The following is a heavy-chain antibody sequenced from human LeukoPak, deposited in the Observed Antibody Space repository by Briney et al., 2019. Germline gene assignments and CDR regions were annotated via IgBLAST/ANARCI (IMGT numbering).Heavy chain of an antibody. CDR3: ARVALVWGSYRIDY. V-gene: IGHV4-34*01. J-gene: IGHJ4*02. Sequence: PSETLSLTCAVYGGSFSGYYWSWIRQPPGKGLEWIGEINHSGSTNYNPSLKSRVTISVDTSKNRFSLKLSSVTAADTAVYYCARVALVWGSYRIDYWGQGTLVTVSS. CDR1: GGSFSGYY. D-gene: IGHD3-16*02. CDR2: INHSGST.